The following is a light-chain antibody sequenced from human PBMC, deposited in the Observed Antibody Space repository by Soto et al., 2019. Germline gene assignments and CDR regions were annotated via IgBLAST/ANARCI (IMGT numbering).Light chain of an antibody. CDR1: QSVSSY. J-gene: IGKJ1*01. V-gene: IGKV3-11*01. CDR3: HLRSNLPPWT. Sequence: EIVLTQSPATLSLSPGERAPLSCRASQSVSSYLAWYQQNPGQAPRLLIYDASNRATGIPARFSGSGSGTDFTLTIISLEPEDCAGYYCHLRSNLPPWTVGQGTKLDNK. CDR2: DAS.